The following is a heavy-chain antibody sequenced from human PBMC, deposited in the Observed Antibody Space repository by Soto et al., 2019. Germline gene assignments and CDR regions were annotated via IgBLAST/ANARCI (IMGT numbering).Heavy chain of an antibody. D-gene: IGHD3-16*02. CDR1: GFTFSNYW. J-gene: IGHJ4*02. CDR3: ARSPSLHLGELSLDY. V-gene: IGHV3-7*01. CDR2: IKQDGSEK. Sequence: GGSLRLSCAASGFTFSNYWMNWVRQAPGKGLEWVVNIKQDGSEKNYVDSVKGRFTFSRDNAKNSLYLQMNSLRAEDTAVYYCARSPSLHLGELSLDYWGQGTLVTVSS.